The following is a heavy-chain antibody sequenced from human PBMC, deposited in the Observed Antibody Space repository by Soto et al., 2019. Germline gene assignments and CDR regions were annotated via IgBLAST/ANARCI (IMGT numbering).Heavy chain of an antibody. CDR1: GGSISSGGYY. V-gene: IGHV4-31*03. J-gene: IGHJ3*02. Sequence: SETLSLTCTLSGGSISSGGYYWCWIRQHPGKGLEWIGYIYYSGSTYYNPSLKSRVTISVDTSKNQFSLKLSSVTAADTAVYYCARGRLTTGAFDIWGQGTMVT. D-gene: IGHD4-17*01. CDR2: IYYSGST. CDR3: ARGRLTTGAFDI.